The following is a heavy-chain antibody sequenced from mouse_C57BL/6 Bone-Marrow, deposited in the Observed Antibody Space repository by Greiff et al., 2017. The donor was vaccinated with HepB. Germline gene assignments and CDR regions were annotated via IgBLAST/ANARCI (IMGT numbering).Heavy chain of an antibody. J-gene: IGHJ1*03. CDR3: ARNYGSLDWYFDV. Sequence: QVQLQQPGAELVKPGASVKLSCKASGYTFTSYWMYWVKQRPGQGLEWIGRIDPNSGGTKYNEKFKSKATLTVDKPSSTAYMQLSSLTSEDSAVYYCARNYGSLDWYFDVWGTGTTVTVSS. D-gene: IGHD1-1*01. CDR2: IDPNSGGT. CDR1: GYTFTSYW. V-gene: IGHV1-72*01.